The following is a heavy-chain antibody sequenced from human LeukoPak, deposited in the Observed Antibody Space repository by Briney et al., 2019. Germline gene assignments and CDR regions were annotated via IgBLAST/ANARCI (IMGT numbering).Heavy chain of an antibody. J-gene: IGHJ6*03. D-gene: IGHD3-10*01. CDR3: ARSEQSYYYGSGSRYYYYYFYMDV. CDR2: INTNTGNP. CDR1: GYTFTSYA. Sequence: ASVKVSCKASGYTFTSYAMNWVRQAPGQGLEWMGWINTNTGNPTYAQGFTGRFVFSLDTSVSTAYLQWSSLKASDTAMYYCARSEQSYYYGSGSRYYYYYFYMDVWGKGTTVTVSS. V-gene: IGHV7-4-1*02.